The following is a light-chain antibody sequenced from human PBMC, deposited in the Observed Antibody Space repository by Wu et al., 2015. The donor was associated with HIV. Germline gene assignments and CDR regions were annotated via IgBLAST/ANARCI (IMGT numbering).Light chain of an antibody. CDR1: ESVGGD. J-gene: IGKJ2*03. V-gene: IGKV3-15*01. Sequence: VMTQSPATLSVSPGETVVLACRASESVGGDVAWYQQTPGQAPRLLIYGAVTRPTGIPARFRGSGSGTEFTLTISSLQSEDFAFYYCQQYGGSPAYSFGPGTKLEIK. CDR3: QQYGGSPAYS. CDR2: GAV.